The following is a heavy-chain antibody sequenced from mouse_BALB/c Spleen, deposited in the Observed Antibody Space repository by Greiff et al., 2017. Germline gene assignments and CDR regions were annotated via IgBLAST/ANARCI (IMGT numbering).Heavy chain of an antibody. CDR1: GYTFTDYA. CDR3: ARGGLLRPYAMDY. CDR2: ISTYYGDA. J-gene: IGHJ4*01. Sequence: VQLQQSGAELVRPGVSVKISCKGSGYTFTDYAMPWVKQSHAKSLEWIGVISTYYGDASYNQKFKGKATMTVDKSSSTAYMELARLTSEDSAIYYCARGGLLRPYAMDYWGQGTSVTVSS. D-gene: IGHD2-3*01. V-gene: IGHV1S137*01.